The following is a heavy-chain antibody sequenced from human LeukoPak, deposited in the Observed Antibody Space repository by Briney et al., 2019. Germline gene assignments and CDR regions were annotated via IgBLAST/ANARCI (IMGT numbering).Heavy chain of an antibody. CDR3: ARSDLTYCSGGSCYRWFDP. CDR1: GGSISSGDYY. V-gene: IGHV4-30-4*01. J-gene: IGHJ5*02. CDR2: IYYSGST. Sequence: SQTLSLTCTVSGGSISSGDYYWSWIRQPPGTGLEWIGYIYYSGSTYYNPSLKSRVTISVDTSKNQFSLKLSSVTAADTAVYYCARSDLTYCSGGSCYRWFDPWGQGTLVTVSS. D-gene: IGHD2-15*01.